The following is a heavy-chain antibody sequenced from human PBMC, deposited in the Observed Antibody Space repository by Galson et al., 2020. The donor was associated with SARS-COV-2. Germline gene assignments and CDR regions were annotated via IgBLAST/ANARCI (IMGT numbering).Heavy chain of an antibody. V-gene: IGHV5-51*06. CDR3: ARSDGVVTAIEYFQH. CDR1: GYSLTSYW. Sequence: GESLKIPCKGPGYSLTSYWIGWVPQMPGKGLEWMGIIYPGDSDTRYRPSFQGQVTISADKSISTAYLQRSSLKASDTAMYYCARSDGVVTAIEYFQHWGQGTLVTVSS. J-gene: IGHJ1*01. D-gene: IGHD2-21*02. CDR2: IYPGDSDT.